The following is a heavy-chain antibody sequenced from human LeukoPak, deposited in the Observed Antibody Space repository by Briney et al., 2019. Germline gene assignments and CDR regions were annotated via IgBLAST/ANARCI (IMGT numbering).Heavy chain of an antibody. D-gene: IGHD2-15*01. Sequence: GGSLRLSCAASGFNFRSYSMNWVRQAPGRGLEWVSSISSSSSYIYYADSMKGRFTISRDNAKNSLYLQMNSLRAEDTALYYCARAVAVAATSFDYWGQGTLVTVSS. V-gene: IGHV3-21*01. CDR1: GFNFRSYS. CDR2: ISSSSSYI. CDR3: ARAVAVAATSFDY. J-gene: IGHJ4*02.